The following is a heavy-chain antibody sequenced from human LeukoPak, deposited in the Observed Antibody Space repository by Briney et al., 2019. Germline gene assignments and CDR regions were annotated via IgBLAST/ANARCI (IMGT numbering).Heavy chain of an antibody. Sequence: SETLSLTCTVSGGSISSYYWGWIRQPPGKGLEWIGYIYYSGSTNYNPSLKSRVIISVDTSKNQFSLKLSSVTAADTAVYYCARDRESRKYSSSSNAFDIWGQGTMVTVSS. D-gene: IGHD6-6*01. CDR3: ARDRESRKYSSSSNAFDI. CDR1: GGSISSYY. J-gene: IGHJ3*02. CDR2: IYYSGST. V-gene: IGHV4-59*01.